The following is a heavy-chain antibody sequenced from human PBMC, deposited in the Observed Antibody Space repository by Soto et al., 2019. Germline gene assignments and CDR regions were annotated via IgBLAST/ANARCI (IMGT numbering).Heavy chain of an antibody. V-gene: IGHV4-34*01. CDR3: ARGSGIVALPGELEDVNYDY. Sequence: QVQLQRWGAGLVKPSETLSLSCAVYGQPFSVPSWAWFRQPPGKGLEWMGEINESGSTYYNPSLKSRVTISTDTSKNQFSLKLSSVSAADTAAYFCARGSGIVALPGELEDVNYDYWGQGTLVNVSS. CDR2: INESGST. J-gene: IGHJ4*02. D-gene: IGHD1-1*01. CDR1: GQPFSVPS.